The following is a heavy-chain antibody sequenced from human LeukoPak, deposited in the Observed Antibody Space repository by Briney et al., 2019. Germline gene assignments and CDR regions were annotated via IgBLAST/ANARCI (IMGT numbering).Heavy chain of an antibody. CDR3: ARSSAGPNKYLDY. CDR2: IYHSGSA. V-gene: IGHV4-59*01. J-gene: IGHJ4*02. CDR1: GGSINNYF. D-gene: IGHD3-10*01. Sequence: SETLSLTCTVSGGSINNYFWSWIRQSPGKGLEGIGYIYHSGSANYNPSLYSRITISVDTSKNQVSMKLSSVTAADTAVYFCARSSAGPNKYLDYWGQGTLVTVSS.